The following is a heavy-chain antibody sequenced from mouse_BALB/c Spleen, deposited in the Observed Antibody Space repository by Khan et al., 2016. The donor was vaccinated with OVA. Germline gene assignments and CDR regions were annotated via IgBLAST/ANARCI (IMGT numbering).Heavy chain of an antibody. CDR3: ARDRCDY. CDR1: GYTFTSYW. V-gene: IGHV1-7*01. CDR2: INPTSGYT. Sequence: VQLQESGAELAKPGASVKMSCKASGYTFTSYWMHWIKQRPEQGLEWIGYINPTSGYTDYNQKFKDKATLTADKSSSTAYMQLNSLTSDDSAVYYCARDRCDYWGQGTTLTVSA. J-gene: IGHJ2*01.